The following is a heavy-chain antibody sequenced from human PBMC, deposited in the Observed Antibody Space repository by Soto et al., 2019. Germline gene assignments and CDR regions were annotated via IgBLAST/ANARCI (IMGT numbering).Heavy chain of an antibody. CDR2: ITFSGNTV. J-gene: IGHJ6*02. Sequence: GGSLRLSCAASGFTFSDSYMSWIRQAPGKGLEWISYITFSGNTVYYADSLKGRFTISRDNAKNSLYLQMNRPRAEDTAVYYCARVSWREKYGMDVWGQGTTVTVSS. V-gene: IGHV3-11*01. CDR3: ARVSWREKYGMDV. CDR1: GFTFSDSY.